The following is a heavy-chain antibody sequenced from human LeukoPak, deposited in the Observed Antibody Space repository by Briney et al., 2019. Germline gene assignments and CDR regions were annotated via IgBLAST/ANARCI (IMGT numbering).Heavy chain of an antibody. D-gene: IGHD2-2*01. CDR1: GFTFSTYW. CDR2: ISPDGGVQ. V-gene: IGHV3-7*01. CDR3: AGNLVAAAPGDA. J-gene: IGHJ5*02. Sequence: PGGSLRLSCAASGFTFSTYWMTWVRQAPGKGLEWAANISPDGGVQSYVDSVKGRFSISRDNAKNSLYLQMHSLRAEDTAVYYCAGNLVAAAPGDAWGQGTLVTVSS.